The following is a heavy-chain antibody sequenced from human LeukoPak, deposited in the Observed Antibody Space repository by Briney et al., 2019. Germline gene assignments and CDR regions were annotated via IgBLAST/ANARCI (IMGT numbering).Heavy chain of an antibody. D-gene: IGHD2-15*01. Sequence: GGSLRLSCAASGFTFGDYVMIWVRQAPGKGLEWVSGITASGDGTFYGDSVRGRFTVSRDNSKNTVYLQMNSLRVDDTAVYYCARRDIVVVVSASDYWGQGTLVTVSS. J-gene: IGHJ4*02. CDR2: ITASGDGT. CDR3: ARRDIVVVVSASDY. CDR1: GFTFGDYV. V-gene: IGHV3-23*01.